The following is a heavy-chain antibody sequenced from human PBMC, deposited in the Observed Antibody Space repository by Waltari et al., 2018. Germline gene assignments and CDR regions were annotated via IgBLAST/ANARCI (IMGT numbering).Heavy chain of an antibody. CDR1: GFTFSRSA. J-gene: IGHJ3*02. D-gene: IGHD6-13*01. CDR3: AKDVELAAAGTNAFDI. CDR2: IGGRGGST. V-gene: IGHV3-23*01. Sequence: EVQLLESGGGLVQHGGSLRLSCAASGFTFSRSAMSWVRQARGKGLEWVSAIGGRGGSTYYADSVKGRFTISRDNSKNTLYLQMNSLRAEDTAVYYCAKDVELAAAGTNAFDIWGQGTMVTVSS.